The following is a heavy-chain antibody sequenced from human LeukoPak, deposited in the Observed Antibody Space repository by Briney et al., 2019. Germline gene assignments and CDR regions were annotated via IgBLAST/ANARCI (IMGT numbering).Heavy chain of an antibody. J-gene: IGHJ3*02. V-gene: IGHV3-13*01. CDR3: ARVLTARSGGYDAFDI. Sequence: GGSLRLSCVASGFTFSSYDMHWVRQGTGKGLEWVSAIDTTGDTYYPGSVKGRFTISRENAKSSLYLQMNSLRAGDTAVYYCARVLTARSGGYDAFDIWGQGTMVTVSS. CDR1: GFTFSSYD. CDR2: IDTTGDT. D-gene: IGHD6-25*01.